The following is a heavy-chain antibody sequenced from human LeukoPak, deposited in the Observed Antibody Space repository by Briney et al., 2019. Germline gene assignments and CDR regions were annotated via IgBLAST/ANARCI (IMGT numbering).Heavy chain of an antibody. CDR3: ARLGLWGEACWFDP. V-gene: IGHV4-59*01. Sequence: SETLSLTRTVSGGSISSYYWSWIRQPPGKGLEWIGFIYYTGRTSYNPSLKSRVTLSVDTSKNQFSLKLSSVTAADTAVYYCARLGLWGEACWFDPWGQGTLVTVSS. CDR1: GGSISSYY. J-gene: IGHJ5*02. CDR2: IYYTGRT. D-gene: IGHD7-27*01.